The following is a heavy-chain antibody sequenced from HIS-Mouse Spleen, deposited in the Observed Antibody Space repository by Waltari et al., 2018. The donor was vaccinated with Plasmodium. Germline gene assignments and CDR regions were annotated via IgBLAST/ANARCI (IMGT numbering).Heavy chain of an antibody. D-gene: IGHD3-3*01. CDR2: IYYSGST. CDR1: GGSIRSSSSY. Sequence: QLQLQESGPGLVKPSETLSLPCTVYGGSIRSSSSYWGWIRQPPGKGLEWIGSIYYSGSTYYNPSLKSRVTISVDTSKNQFSLKLSSVTAADTAVYYCARVAIWTITIFGVVDYWGQGTLVTVSS. V-gene: IGHV4-39*07. J-gene: IGHJ4*02. CDR3: ARVAIWTITIFGVVDY.